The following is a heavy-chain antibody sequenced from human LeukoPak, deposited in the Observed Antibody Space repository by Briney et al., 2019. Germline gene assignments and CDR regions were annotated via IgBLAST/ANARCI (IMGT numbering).Heavy chain of an antibody. CDR1: GGSFSGYY. CDR2: IYYSGST. V-gene: IGHV4-34*11. J-gene: IGHJ4*02. CDR3: ARATYYYGSGSYYSFDY. D-gene: IGHD3-10*01. Sequence: SETLSLTCAVYGGSFSGYYWSWIQQPPGKGLEWIGYIYYSGSTNYNPSLKSRVTISIDASKNQFSLNLTSVTAADTAVYYCARATYYYGSGSYYSFDYWGQGTLVTVSS.